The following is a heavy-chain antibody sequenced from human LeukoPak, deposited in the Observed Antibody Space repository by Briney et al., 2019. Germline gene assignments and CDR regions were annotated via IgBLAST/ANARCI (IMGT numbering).Heavy chain of an antibody. V-gene: IGHV3-48*03. D-gene: IGHD3-10*01. CDR1: GFTFSSYE. Sequence: GGSLRLSCAASGFTFSSYEMNWVRQAPGKGLEWVSYISSSGSTIYYADSVKGRFTISRDNAENSLYLQMNSLRAEDTAVYYCARAMVRGARGAFDIWGQGTMVTVSS. CDR2: ISSSGSTI. J-gene: IGHJ3*02. CDR3: ARAMVRGARGAFDI.